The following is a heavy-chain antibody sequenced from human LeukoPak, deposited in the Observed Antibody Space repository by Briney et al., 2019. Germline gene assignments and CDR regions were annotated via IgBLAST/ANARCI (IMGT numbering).Heavy chain of an antibody. D-gene: IGHD3-22*01. CDR1: GFTFSSSW. CDR2: IKQDGSEK. J-gene: IGHJ4*02. Sequence: GGSLRLSCAASGFTFSSSWMNWVRQAPGKGLEWVANIKQDGSEKYYVDSVKGRFTISRDNAKNSVYLQMNSLRAEDTAVYYCARVWSSGYTKDYWGQGTLVTVSS. V-gene: IGHV3-7*01. CDR3: ARVWSSGYTKDY.